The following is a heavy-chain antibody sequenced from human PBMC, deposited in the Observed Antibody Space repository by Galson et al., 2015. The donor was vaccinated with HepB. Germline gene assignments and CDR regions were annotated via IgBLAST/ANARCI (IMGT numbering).Heavy chain of an antibody. V-gene: IGHV3-30-3*01. Sequence: SLRLSCAASGFTFSSYAMHWVRQAPGKGLEWVAVISYDGSNKYYADSVKGRFTISRDNSKNTLYLQMNSLRAEDTAVYYCAKAPTLAATGTDSWGQGTLVTASS. CDR3: AKAPTLAATGTDS. CDR2: ISYDGSNK. CDR1: GFTFSSYA. D-gene: IGHD6-13*01. J-gene: IGHJ4*02.